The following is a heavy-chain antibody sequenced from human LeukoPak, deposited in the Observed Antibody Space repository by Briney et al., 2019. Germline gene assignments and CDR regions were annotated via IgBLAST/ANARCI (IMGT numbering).Heavy chain of an antibody. J-gene: IGHJ4*02. Sequence: GGSLRLSCAASGFTVSSKYMTWVRQARGKGLEWVSVIYGSGSTDYADSVKGRFTISRDNSKNTLYLQMNSLRAEDTAVYYCAKDRSSTTSCSNYWGRGTLVTVSS. CDR1: GFTVSSKY. CDR2: IYGSGST. V-gene: IGHV3-53*01. D-gene: IGHD2-2*01. CDR3: AKDRSSTTSCSNY.